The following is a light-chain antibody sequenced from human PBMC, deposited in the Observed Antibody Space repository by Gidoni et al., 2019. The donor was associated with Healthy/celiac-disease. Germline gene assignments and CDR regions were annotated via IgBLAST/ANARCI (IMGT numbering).Light chain of an antibody. Sequence: EIVLTQSPGTLSLSPGERATLSCRSSQGGSSSYLAWYQQKPGQAPRLLIYGASSRAPGIPDRFSGSGSGTDFTLTISRLEPEDFAVYYCQQYGSSPPTFGQGTKVEIK. CDR2: GAS. V-gene: IGKV3-20*01. J-gene: IGKJ1*01. CDR3: QQYGSSPPT. CDR1: QGGSSSY.